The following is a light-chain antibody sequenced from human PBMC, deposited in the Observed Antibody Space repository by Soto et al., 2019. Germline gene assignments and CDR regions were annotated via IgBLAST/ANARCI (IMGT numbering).Light chain of an antibody. Sequence: EIVLTQSPGTLSLSPGERATLSCRASQSFSSNYLAWYQQKPGQAPRILIYGATTRATGIPDRFSGSESGTDFTLTISRLEPEDSAVYYCQQHSSVWTFGQGTKVDIK. CDR3: QQHSSVWT. CDR1: QSFSSNY. CDR2: GAT. J-gene: IGKJ1*01. V-gene: IGKV3-20*01.